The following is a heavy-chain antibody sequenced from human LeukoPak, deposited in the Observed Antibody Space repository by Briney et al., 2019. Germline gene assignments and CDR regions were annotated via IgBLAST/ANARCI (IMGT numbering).Heavy chain of an antibody. D-gene: IGHD6-13*01. CDR1: GFTVSSNY. J-gene: IGHJ4*02. CDR3: ARDLAAGGTYPHY. CDR2: IYGGGST. Sequence: GGSLRLSCAASGFTVSSNYMSWVRQAPGKGPEWVSGIYGGGSTYYADSVKGRLTISRHNSKNTLYLQMNSLRAEDTAVYYCARDLAAGGTYPHYWGQGTLVTVSS. V-gene: IGHV3-53*01.